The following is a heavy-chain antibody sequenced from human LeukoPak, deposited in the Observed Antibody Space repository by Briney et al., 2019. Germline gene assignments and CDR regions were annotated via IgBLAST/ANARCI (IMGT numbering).Heavy chain of an antibody. CDR1: GFTFSSYA. CDR3: AKSGTSLYYYYYYMDV. J-gene: IGHJ6*03. CDR2: ISGSGGST. Sequence: GGSLRLSCAASGFTFSSYAMSWVRQAPGKGLEWVSAISGSGGSTYYADSVKGRFTISRDNSKNTLYLQMNSLRAEDTAVYYCAKSGTSLYYYYYYMDVWGKGTTVTVSS. V-gene: IGHV3-23*01. D-gene: IGHD6-13*01.